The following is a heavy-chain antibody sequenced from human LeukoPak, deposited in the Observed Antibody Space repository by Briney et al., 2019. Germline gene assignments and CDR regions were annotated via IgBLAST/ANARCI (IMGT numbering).Heavy chain of an antibody. Sequence: GGSLRLSCPAYALTFANYWTSWDSQAPGKGLEWVANIRKDGNDEYYVDSVKGRFTISRDNAKNSLYLQMNSLRAEDTAVYYCAGVGTIMLRAAGYWGQGTLVIVSS. D-gene: IGHD3-16*01. J-gene: IGHJ4*02. CDR2: IRKDGNDE. V-gene: IGHV3-7*01. CDR3: AGVGTIMLRAAGY. CDR1: ALTFANYW.